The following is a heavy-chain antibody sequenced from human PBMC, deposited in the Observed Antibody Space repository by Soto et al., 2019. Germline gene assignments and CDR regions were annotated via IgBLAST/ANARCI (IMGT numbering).Heavy chain of an antibody. J-gene: IGHJ4*02. CDR2: IYERGAT. Sequence: SETLSLTCAVSGDSVSSGAYYWTWIRDHPGRGREWIGFIYERGATYYRPSLGGRISISSDATKNQFSLKLNSVTAADTAVYYCARATAGLVAFDVWGPGVLVTVSS. CDR3: ARATAGLVAFDV. D-gene: IGHD2-8*02. V-gene: IGHV4-31*11. CDR1: GDSVSSGAYY.